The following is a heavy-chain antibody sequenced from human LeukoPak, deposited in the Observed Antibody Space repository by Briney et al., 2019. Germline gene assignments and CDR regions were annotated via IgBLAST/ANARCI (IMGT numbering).Heavy chain of an antibody. CDR2: IEGDGSRT. J-gene: IGHJ3*02. CDR3: TRDFRYVAFDI. D-gene: IGHD2-2*01. V-gene: IGHV3-74*01. Sequence: PGGSLRLSCAASGFTLGDFWVFCVRQAPGKGLEWVSRIEGDGSRTNTADSVKGRFTISRDNAKNTVYLQMNSLRVEDTAVYYCTRDFRYVAFDIWGQGTMVTVSS. CDR1: GFTLGDFW.